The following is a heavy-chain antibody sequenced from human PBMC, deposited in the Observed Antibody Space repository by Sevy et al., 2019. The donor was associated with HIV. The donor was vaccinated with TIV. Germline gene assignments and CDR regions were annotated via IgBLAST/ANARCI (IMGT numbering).Heavy chain of an antibody. CDR2: LAFGCGKI. J-gene: IGHJ4*02. CDR3: AREGCTKPHDY. D-gene: IGHD2-8*01. CDR1: GFDFSIYS. V-gene: IGHV3-23*01. Sequence: GGSLRLSCAASGFDFSIYSMSWVRQAPGKGLEWVSTLAFGCGKINYADSVKGRFTISRDNSKSSVYLQMNNMRVEDTAVYYCAREGCTKPHDYWGQGTLVTVSS.